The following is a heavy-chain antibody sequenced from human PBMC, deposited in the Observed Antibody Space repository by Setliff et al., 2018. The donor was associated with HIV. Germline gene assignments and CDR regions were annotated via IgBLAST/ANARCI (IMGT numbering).Heavy chain of an antibody. J-gene: IGHJ4*01. CDR3: TRLVNSGDSYITGDV. CDR2: IRSKAKSYAT. D-gene: IGHD3-10*01. CDR1: GFTFNNAW. Sequence: PGGSLRLSCEASGFTFNNAWMTWVRQAPGKGLEWVGRIRSKAKSYATAYAGSVKGRFTISRDDLRNMAYLQMNRLKIEDTAVYFCTRLVNSGDSYITGDVWGHGTLVTVSS. V-gene: IGHV3-73*01.